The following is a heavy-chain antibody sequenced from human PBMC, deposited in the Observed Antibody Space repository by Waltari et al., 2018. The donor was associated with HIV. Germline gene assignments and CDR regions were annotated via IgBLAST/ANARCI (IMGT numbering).Heavy chain of an antibody. V-gene: IGHV3-73*02. Sequence: EVQLVESGGDLVQPGGSLTLSCAASGFTFFGSAMHWGRQASGKGLEWVGHIRSQGNNFATAYTASLKGRFTISRDDSKNTAYLHMNSLTTDDTALYFCTRGYGDFWGMDWGQGTLVTVSS. CDR2: IRSQGNNFAT. J-gene: IGHJ4*02. D-gene: IGHD4-17*01. CDR3: TRGYGDFWGMD. CDR1: GFTFFGSA.